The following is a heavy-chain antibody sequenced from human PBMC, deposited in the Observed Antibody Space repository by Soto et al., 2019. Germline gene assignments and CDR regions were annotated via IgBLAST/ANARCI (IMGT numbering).Heavy chain of an antibody. V-gene: IGHV3-66*01. CDR1: LFIVSDNY. J-gene: IGHJ4*02. Sequence: EVRLVQSGGGLVQPGGSLRLSCAASLFIVSDNYMSWVRQAPGKGLEWVSLIYRGGGTDYAESVKGRFTISRNNSKNTLYPHMNSRKAEDTGIYYCATRMTTAPYWGQGTVVTASS. CDR3: ATRMTTAPY. D-gene: IGHD4-17*01. CDR2: IYRGGGT.